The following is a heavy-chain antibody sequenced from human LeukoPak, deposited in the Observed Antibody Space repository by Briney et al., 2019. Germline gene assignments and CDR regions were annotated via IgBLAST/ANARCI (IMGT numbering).Heavy chain of an antibody. CDR1: GGSFSGYY. J-gene: IGHJ5*02. V-gene: IGHV4-34*01. D-gene: IGHD2-2*01. CDR3: ARKGYCSSTSCLDP. CDR2: VNLSGST. Sequence: SETLSLTCAVYGGSFSGYYWSWIRQPPGKGLEWIGEVNLSGSTNYNPSLKSRVTISVDTSKSQLSLKLSSVTAADTAVYYCARKGYCSSTSCLDPWGQGTLVTVSS.